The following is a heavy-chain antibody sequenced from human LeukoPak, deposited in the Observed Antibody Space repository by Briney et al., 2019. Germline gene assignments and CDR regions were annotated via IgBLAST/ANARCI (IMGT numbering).Heavy chain of an antibody. CDR1: EYTFTGYY. Sequence: ASVKVSCKASEYTFTGYYIHWVRQAPGQGREWMGWINPYSGGTNYAQKFQDRVTMTRDTSISTVYMELTRLRSDDTAVYYCARDLAFGEMVTNRGAFDIWGQGTMVTVSS. V-gene: IGHV1-2*02. J-gene: IGHJ3*02. CDR2: INPYSGGT. CDR3: ARDLAFGEMVTNRGAFDI. D-gene: IGHD5-24*01.